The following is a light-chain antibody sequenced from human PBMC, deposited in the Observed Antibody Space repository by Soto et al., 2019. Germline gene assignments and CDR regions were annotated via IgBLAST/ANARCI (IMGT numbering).Light chain of an antibody. CDR2: DDS. CDR1: NIGTKG. CDR3: QVWDNTYDQV. V-gene: IGLV3-21*02. J-gene: IGLJ2*01. Sequence: SYELTQPPSASVAPGQTARITCGGKNIGTKGVHWYQQKPGQAPMLVVYDDSDRPSGIPERFSGSNSGNTATLTINRVEVGDEAAYYCQVWDNTYDQVFGGGTKLTVL.